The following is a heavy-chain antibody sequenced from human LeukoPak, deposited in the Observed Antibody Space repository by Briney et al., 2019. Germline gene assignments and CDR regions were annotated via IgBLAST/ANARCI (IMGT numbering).Heavy chain of an antibody. CDR3: AKDGKVSVAGHFDY. CDR1: GFTFSTYA. Sequence: GGSLRLSCAASGFTFSTYAMSWVRQAPGKGLEWVSAISDSGGSTYYADSVKGRFTISRDNSKNTLYLQMNSLRAEDTAVYYCAKDGKVSVAGHFDYWGQGTLVTVSS. CDR2: ISDSGGST. J-gene: IGHJ4*02. V-gene: IGHV3-23*01. D-gene: IGHD6-19*01.